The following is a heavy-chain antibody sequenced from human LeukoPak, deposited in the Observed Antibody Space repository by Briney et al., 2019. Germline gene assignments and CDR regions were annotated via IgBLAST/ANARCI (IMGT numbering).Heavy chain of an antibody. CDR3: AKGVRLWFAFYFDY. D-gene: IGHD3-10*01. CDR1: GFTLGNYA. Sequence: GGSLRLSCAVSGFTLGNYAMSWVRQAPGKGLEWVSAISGNGYNTYYADSVKGRFTISSESSGNTLFLQMHSLRAEDTAVYYCAKGVRLWFAFYFDYWGQGTLVTVSS. J-gene: IGHJ4*02. CDR2: ISGNGYNT. V-gene: IGHV3-23*01.